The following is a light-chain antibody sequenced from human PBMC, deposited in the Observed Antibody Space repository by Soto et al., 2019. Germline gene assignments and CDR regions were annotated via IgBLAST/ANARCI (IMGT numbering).Light chain of an antibody. CDR3: SSYTTSSTLDVV. CDR2: DVT. CDR1: SSDVGGYNY. Sequence: QSALTQPASVSGSPGQSIIISCTGTSSDVGGYNYVSWYQQHPGKAPKLMIYDVTNRPSGVSNRFSGSKSGDTASLTISGLQAEDEADYYCSSYTTSSTLDVVFGGGTKVTVL. V-gene: IGLV2-14*01. J-gene: IGLJ2*01.